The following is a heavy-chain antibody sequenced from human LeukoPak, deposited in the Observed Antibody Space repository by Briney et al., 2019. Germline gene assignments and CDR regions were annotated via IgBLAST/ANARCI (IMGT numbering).Heavy chain of an antibody. D-gene: IGHD2-21*02. CDR3: ARINQNCGGHCYFYWYFDL. J-gene: IGHJ2*01. CDR1: GGSISSSSYY. CDR2: IYYSGST. V-gene: IGHV4-39*01. Sequence: SETLSLTCTVSGGSISSSSYYWGWIRQPPGKGLEWIGSIYYSGSTYYNPSLKSRVTISVDTSKNQFSLKLSSVTAADTAVYYCARINQNCGGHCYFYWYFDLWGRGTLVTVSS.